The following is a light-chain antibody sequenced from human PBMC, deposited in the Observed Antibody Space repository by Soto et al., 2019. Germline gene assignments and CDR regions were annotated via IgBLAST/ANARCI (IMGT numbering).Light chain of an antibody. CDR1: QSVSISY. V-gene: IGKV3-20*01. J-gene: IGKJ1*01. CDR3: QQYGSSPWT. CDR2: GTS. Sequence: EIVLTQSPGTLSLSPGERATLSCRASQSVSISYLAWYQQKPGQAPRLLIFGTSSRATGISDRFSGSGSGTDFTLTISRLEPEEFAVYYCQQYGSSPWTFGQGTKVEI.